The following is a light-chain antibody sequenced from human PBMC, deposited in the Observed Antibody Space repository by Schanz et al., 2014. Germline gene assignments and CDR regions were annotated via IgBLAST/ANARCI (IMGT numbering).Light chain of an antibody. CDR3: QQRSNWPLT. CDR1: QSISSY. CDR2: DAS. V-gene: IGKV3-11*01. Sequence: EIVLTQSPATLSLSPGERATLSCRASQSISSYLAWYQQKPGQAPRLLIYDASNRATGIPARFSGSGSGTDFTLTISRQEPEDFAVYYCQQRSNWPLTFGGGTKVEIK. J-gene: IGKJ4*01.